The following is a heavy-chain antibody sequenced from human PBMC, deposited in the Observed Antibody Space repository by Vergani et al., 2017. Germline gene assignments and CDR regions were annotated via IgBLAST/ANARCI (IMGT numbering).Heavy chain of an antibody. CDR2: ISSDGKST. CDR3: SKDEQYTAPWERGYFHVLDV. Sequence: EVQLVASGGGLVQRGGSIRLSCFGSGFTFSTFNMHWVRQIPGKGLEYISGISSDGKSTNYAKSVKGRFIVTRDNSKNSLHLQMGNLRVEDTGIYYCSKDEQYTAPWERGYFHVLDVSGQGSTVSVSS. D-gene: IGHD1-26*01. V-gene: IGHV3-64*01. CDR1: GFTFSTFN. J-gene: IGHJ6*02.